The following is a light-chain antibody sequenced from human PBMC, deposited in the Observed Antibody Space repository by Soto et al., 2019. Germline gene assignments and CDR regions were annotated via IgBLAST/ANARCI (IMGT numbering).Light chain of an antibody. J-gene: IGKJ5*01. CDR2: GAS. CDR3: QIYDSWPL. Sequence: PGEIATLSCRASQSVTYDQLAWYRQTPGQAPRLLIYGASSRATGVPARFSGSGSGTEFTLTISGLQSEDFAVYYCQIYDSWPLFGQGTRLEIK. CDR1: QSVTYD. V-gene: IGKV3-15*01.